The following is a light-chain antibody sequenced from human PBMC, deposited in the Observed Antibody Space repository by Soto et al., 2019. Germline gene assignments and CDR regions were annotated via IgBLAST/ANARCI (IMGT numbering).Light chain of an antibody. CDR3: QQYGSSPKT. Sequence: EIVLTQSPGTLSLSPGERATLSCRASQSVRSNYLGWYQQKAGQAPRLLIYDASSRATDIPDRFSGSGSGTDFTLTISRLEHEDFAVYYCQQYGSSPKTFGHGTKVEIK. J-gene: IGKJ1*01. V-gene: IGKV3-20*01. CDR1: QSVRSNY. CDR2: DAS.